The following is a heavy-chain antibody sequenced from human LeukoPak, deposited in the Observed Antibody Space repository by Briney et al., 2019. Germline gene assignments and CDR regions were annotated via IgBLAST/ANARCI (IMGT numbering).Heavy chain of an antibody. J-gene: IGHJ4*02. CDR3: ARVAPHPTRAYSGSYYFDY. Sequence: PSETLSLTCTVSGGSISSYYWSWIRQPAGKGLEWIGRIYTSGSTNYNPSLKSRVTMSVDTSKNQFSLKLSSVTAADTAVYYRARVAPHPTRAYSGSYYFDYWGQGTLVTVSS. CDR2: IYTSGST. D-gene: IGHD1-26*01. CDR1: GGSISSYY. V-gene: IGHV4-4*07.